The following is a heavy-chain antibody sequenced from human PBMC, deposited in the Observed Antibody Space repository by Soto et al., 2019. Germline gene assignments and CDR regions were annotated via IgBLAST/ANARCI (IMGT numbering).Heavy chain of an antibody. CDR1: GGSISSSSHY. V-gene: IGHV4-39*07. Sequence: PSETLSLTCTVSGGSISSSSHYWGWIRQPPGKGLEWIGSIYYSGSTNYNPSLKSRVTIPVDTSKNQFSLKLSSVTAADTAVYYCARDRVESGYPEYFQHWGQGTLVTVSS. J-gene: IGHJ1*01. CDR2: IYYSGST. D-gene: IGHD3-22*01. CDR3: ARDRVESGYPEYFQH.